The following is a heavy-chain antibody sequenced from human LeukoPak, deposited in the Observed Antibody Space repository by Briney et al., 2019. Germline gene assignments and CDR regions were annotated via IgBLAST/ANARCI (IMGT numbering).Heavy chain of an antibody. V-gene: IGHV3-53*01. D-gene: IGHD3-22*01. J-gene: IGHJ4*02. Sequence: SGGSLRLSCAASGITVSSNYMSWVRQAPGKGLEWVSVIYSGGSTYYADSVKGRFTISRDNSKNTLYLQMNSLRAEDTAVYYCARGVDYDSSGYYGLLYYFDYWGQGTLVTVSS. CDR2: IYSGGST. CDR3: ARGVDYDSSGYYGLLYYFDY. CDR1: GITVSSNY.